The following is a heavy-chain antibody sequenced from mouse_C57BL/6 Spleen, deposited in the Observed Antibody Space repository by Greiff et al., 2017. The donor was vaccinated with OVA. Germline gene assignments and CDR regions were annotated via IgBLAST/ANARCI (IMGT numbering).Heavy chain of an antibody. J-gene: IGHJ4*01. D-gene: IGHD1-1*01. Sequence: VKLQESGGDLVKPGGSLKLSCAASGFTFSSYGMSWVRQTPDKRLEWVATISSGGSYTYYPDSVKGRFTISRDNAKNTLYLQMSSLKSEDTAMYYCARSITTVVARGDYYAMDYWGQGTSVTVSS. CDR2: ISSGGSYT. CDR1: GFTFSSYG. V-gene: IGHV5-6*02. CDR3: ARSITTVVARGDYYAMDY.